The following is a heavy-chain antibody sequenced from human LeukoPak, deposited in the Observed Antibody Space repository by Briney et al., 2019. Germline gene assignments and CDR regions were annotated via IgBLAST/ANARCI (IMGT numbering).Heavy chain of an antibody. CDR2: IYYSGST. Sequence: PSETLSLTCTVSGGSISSGDYYWSWIRQPPGKGLEWIGYIYYSGSTYYNPPLKSRVTTSVDTSKNQFSLKLSSVTAADTAVYYCARDLADIVVVPAASPDAFDIWGQGTMVTVSS. D-gene: IGHD2-2*01. J-gene: IGHJ3*02. V-gene: IGHV4-30-4*08. CDR3: ARDLADIVVVPAASPDAFDI. CDR1: GGSISSGDYY.